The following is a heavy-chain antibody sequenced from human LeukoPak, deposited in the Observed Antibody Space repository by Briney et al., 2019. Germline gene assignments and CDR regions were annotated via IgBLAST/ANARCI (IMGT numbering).Heavy chain of an antibody. CDR2: IRNKANIYTT. V-gene: IGHV3-72*01. J-gene: IGHJ4*02. CDR3: ARAPNSGTLGEDY. D-gene: IGHD1-26*01. Sequence: PGGSLRLSCGGSGFNFSPSNLNWVRQAPGKGLEWVGRIRNKANIYTTEYAASVKGRFTISRDDSKNSLYLQMNSLKTEDTAVYYCARAPNSGTLGEDYWGQGTLVTVSS. CDR1: GFNFSPSN.